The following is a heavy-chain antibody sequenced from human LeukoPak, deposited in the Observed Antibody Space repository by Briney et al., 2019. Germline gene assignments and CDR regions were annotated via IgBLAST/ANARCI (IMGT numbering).Heavy chain of an antibody. CDR2: IKQDGSEK. J-gene: IGHJ4*02. V-gene: IGHV3-7*01. CDR3: ASGQGAYAGFDY. Sequence: GGSLRLSCAASGFTSSSYWMSWVRQAPGKGLEWVANIKQDGSEKYYVDSVKGRFTISRDNAKNSLYLQMNSLRAEDTAVYYCASGQGAYAGFDYWGQGTLVTVSS. CDR1: GFTSSSYW. D-gene: IGHD1-14*01.